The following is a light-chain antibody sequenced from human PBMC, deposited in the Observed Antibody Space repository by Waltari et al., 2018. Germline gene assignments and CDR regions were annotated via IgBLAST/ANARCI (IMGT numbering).Light chain of an antibody. CDR3: SSYTSSSTLEI. J-gene: IGLJ2*01. V-gene: IGLV2-14*01. CDR1: SRDVGGSTY. Sequence: QSALTQPASVSGSPGPSITISCTGTSRDVGGSTYVSWYQQHPGKAPKLMIYEVSNRPSGVSNRFSGSKSGNTASLTISGLQAEDEADYYCSSYTSSSTLEIFGGGTKLTVL. CDR2: EVS.